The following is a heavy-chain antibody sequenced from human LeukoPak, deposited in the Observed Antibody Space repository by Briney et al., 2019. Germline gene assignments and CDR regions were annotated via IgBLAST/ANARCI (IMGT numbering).Heavy chain of an antibody. CDR3: TRDVVAAAGTWDY. D-gene: IGHD6-13*01. J-gene: IGHJ4*02. CDR2: IYYSEST. CDR1: GGSVTSSSHY. V-gene: IGHV4-39*07. Sequence: PSETLSLTCTVSGGSVTSSSHYWGWIRQPPGKGLEWIGSIYYSESTYNNPSLKSRVTLSVDTSKNQFSLKLTSVTAADTAVYYCTRDVVAAAGTWDYWSQGTLVTVSS.